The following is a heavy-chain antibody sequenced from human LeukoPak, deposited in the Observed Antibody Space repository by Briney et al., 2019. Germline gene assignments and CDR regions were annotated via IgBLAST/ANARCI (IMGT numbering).Heavy chain of an antibody. D-gene: IGHD6-13*01. J-gene: IGHJ3*02. Sequence: PSETLSLTCAVSGGSVSGYYWSWVRQFPGRRLEWIGYIHYSGRTNYNPSLKSRITLSLETSSNQISLELKSVTSADTALYYCVRDSGYSSSWYLIDDDFGIWGQGTMVIVSA. V-gene: IGHV4-59*02. CDR1: GGSVSGYY. CDR2: IHYSGRT. CDR3: VRDSGYSSSWYLIDDDFGI.